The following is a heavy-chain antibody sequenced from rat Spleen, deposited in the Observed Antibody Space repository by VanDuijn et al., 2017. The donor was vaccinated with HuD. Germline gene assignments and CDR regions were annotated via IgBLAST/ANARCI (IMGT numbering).Heavy chain of an antibody. CDR3: VREAFGVDY. D-gene: IGHD4-3*01. J-gene: IGHJ2*01. V-gene: IGHV5S14*01. CDR1: GFILSNYG. CDR2: ISTAGGNT. Sequence: EVQLVESDGGLVQPGRSLKLSCAASGFILSNYGMAWVRQTPTKGLEWVASISTAGGNTFYRGSVRGRFTISRDNAKNTQYLQMDSLRSEDTATYYCVREAFGVDYWGQGVMVTVSS.